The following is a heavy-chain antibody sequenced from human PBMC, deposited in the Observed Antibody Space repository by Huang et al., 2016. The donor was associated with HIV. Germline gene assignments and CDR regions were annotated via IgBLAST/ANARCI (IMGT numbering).Heavy chain of an antibody. Sequence: QVQLVESGGGVVQPGRSLRISCAASGFTFSSYGMHWVRKAPGKGLEWVAVIAYEAKTKYYADSVKGRFSISRDNSKTTVYLQLNSLRLEDTAVYYCAKGGSAAAVLDFWGQGTLVTVSS. CDR3: AKGGSAAAVLDF. D-gene: IGHD6-13*01. CDR2: IAYEAKTK. CDR1: GFTFSSYG. J-gene: IGHJ4*02. V-gene: IGHV3-30*18.